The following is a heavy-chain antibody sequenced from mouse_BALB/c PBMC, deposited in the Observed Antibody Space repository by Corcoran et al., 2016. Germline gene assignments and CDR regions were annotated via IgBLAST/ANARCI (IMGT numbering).Heavy chain of an antibody. V-gene: IGHV14-3*02. CDR1: GFNIKDTY. Sequence: EVQLQQSGAELVKPGTSVKLSCTASGFNIKDTYMHWVKQRPEQGLEWIGRIDPANGNTKYDPKFQGKATITADTSSNTAYLQLSSLTSEDTAVYYCARSWDVDYWGQGTTLPVSS. J-gene: IGHJ2*01. D-gene: IGHD4-1*01. CDR3: ARSWDVDY. CDR2: IDPANGNT.